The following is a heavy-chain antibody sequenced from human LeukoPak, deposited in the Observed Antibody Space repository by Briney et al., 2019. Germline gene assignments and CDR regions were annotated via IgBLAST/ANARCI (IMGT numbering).Heavy chain of an antibody. CDR1: GGSISSSSYY. V-gene: IGHV4-39*01. Sequence: SETLSLTCTVSGGSISSSSYYWGWIRQPPGKGLEWIGSIYYSGSTYYNPSLKSRVTISVDTSKNQFSLKLSSVTAADTAVYYCARSGYCSGGSCYSYAFDIWGQGTMVTVCS. D-gene: IGHD2-15*01. J-gene: IGHJ3*02. CDR2: IYYSGST. CDR3: ARSGYCSGGSCYSYAFDI.